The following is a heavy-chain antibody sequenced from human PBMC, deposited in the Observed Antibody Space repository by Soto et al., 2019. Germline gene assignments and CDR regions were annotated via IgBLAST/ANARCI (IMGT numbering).Heavy chain of an antibody. CDR3: AAFYYDFWSGSPRGMDV. CDR2: IVVGSGNT. V-gene: IGHV1-58*01. CDR1: GFTFTSSA. J-gene: IGHJ6*02. Sequence: EASVKVSCKASGFTFTSSAVQWVRQARGQPLEWIGWIVVGSGNTNYAQKFQERVTITRDMSTSTAYMELSSLRSEDTAVYYCAAFYYDFWSGSPRGMDVWGQGTTVTVSS. D-gene: IGHD3-3*01.